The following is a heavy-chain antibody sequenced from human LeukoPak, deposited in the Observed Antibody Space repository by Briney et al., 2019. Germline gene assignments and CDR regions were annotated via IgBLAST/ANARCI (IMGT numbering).Heavy chain of an antibody. D-gene: IGHD5-24*01. J-gene: IGHJ6*03. CDR2: IYYSGST. Sequence: PSETLSLTCTVSGGSISSYYWSWIRQPPGKGLEWIGYIYYSGSTNYNPSLKSRVTILVDTSKNQFSLKLSSVPAAETAVYYCAREGRYRYGYNEYHSYMDIWGKGTTVTVSS. CDR1: GGSISSYY. CDR3: AREGRYRYGYNEYHSYMDI. V-gene: IGHV4-59*01.